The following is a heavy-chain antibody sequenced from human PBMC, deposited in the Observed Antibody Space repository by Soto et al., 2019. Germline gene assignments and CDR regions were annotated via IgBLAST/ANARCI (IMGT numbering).Heavy chain of an antibody. CDR2: ISAYNGNT. D-gene: IGHD1-26*01. V-gene: IGHV1-18*01. CDR1: GYTFTSYG. J-gene: IGHJ3*02. Sequence: ASVKVSCKASGYTFTSYGISWVRQAPGQGLEWMGWISAYNGNTNYAQKLQGRGTLTTDTSTSTDSMEPRRLRSDDEAVYLCARERGAGERELSDGFDIWGQGTMVTVSS. CDR3: ARERGAGERELSDGFDI.